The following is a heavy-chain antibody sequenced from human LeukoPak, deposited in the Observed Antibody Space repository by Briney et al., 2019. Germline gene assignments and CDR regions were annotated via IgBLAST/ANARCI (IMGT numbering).Heavy chain of an antibody. D-gene: IGHD6-6*01. CDR1: GFTFSSYS. V-gene: IGHV3-21*01. Sequence: SGGSLRLSCAASGFTFSSYSMNWVRQAPGKGLEWVSSISSSSGYIYYADSVKGRFTISRDDAKNSLYLQMNSLRAEDTAVYYCAREQDRWAARAPFDYWGQGTLVTVSS. CDR2: ISSSSGYI. J-gene: IGHJ4*02. CDR3: AREQDRWAARAPFDY.